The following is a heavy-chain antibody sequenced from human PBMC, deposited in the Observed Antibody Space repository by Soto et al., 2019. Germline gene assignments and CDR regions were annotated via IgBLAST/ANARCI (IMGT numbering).Heavy chain of an antibody. CDR2: IDGSGRNT. CDR1: GFTFSSYA. Sequence: EVQLLESGGGLVQPGGSLRLSCAASGFTFSSYAMSWVRQAPGKGLEWVSGIDGSGRNTNYADSVKGRFTISRDNSKNTLSVQMDSLRVEDTALYYCAKDGGSVCSGGTCYFQAPDYWGQGTLVTVSS. V-gene: IGHV3-23*01. CDR3: AKDGGSVCSGGTCYFQAPDY. J-gene: IGHJ4*02. D-gene: IGHD2-15*01.